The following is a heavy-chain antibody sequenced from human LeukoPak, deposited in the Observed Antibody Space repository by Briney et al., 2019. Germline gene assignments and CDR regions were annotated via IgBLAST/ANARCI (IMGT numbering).Heavy chain of an antibody. D-gene: IGHD2-15*01. CDR2: ITGSGGST. CDR3: AEATLGSCSGARCYPFDY. Sequence: GGPLRLSSAASGFIFSTYAINWVRQAPGKVLEWVSAITGSGGSTYIADFVKGRLTISRDNSKNTLYLQMNSLRAETTAVYYCAEATLGSCSGARCYPFDYWGQGTLVTVPS. CDR1: GFIFSTYA. V-gene: IGHV3-23*01. J-gene: IGHJ4*02.